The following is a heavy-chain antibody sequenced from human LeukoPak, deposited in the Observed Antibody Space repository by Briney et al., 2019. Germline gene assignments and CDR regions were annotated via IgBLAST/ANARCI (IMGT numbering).Heavy chain of an antibody. D-gene: IGHD3-9*01. Sequence: SVKVSCKASGGTFSSYAISWVRQAPGQGLEWMGRIIPILGIANYAQKFQGRVTITADKSTSTAYMELSSLRSEDTAVYYSARDIGPLVTNYFDYWGQGTLVTVSS. CDR3: ARDIGPLVTNYFDY. CDR1: GGTFSSYA. CDR2: IIPILGIA. J-gene: IGHJ4*02. V-gene: IGHV1-69*04.